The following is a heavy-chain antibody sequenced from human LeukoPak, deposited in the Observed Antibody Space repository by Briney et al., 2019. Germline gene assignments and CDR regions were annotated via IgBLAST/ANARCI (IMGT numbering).Heavy chain of an antibody. V-gene: IGHV3-21*01. D-gene: IGHD3-10*01. J-gene: IGHJ4*02. CDR3: ASDYHGSGSYSRFDY. CDR2: ISSSSTYI. CDR1: GFTFSSYS. Sequence: GGSLRLSCAASGFTFSSYSMNWVRQAPGKGLEWVSSISSSSTYIYSADSVKGRFTISRDNAKNSLYLQMNSLRAEDTAVYYCASDYHGSGSYSRFDYWGQGILVTASS.